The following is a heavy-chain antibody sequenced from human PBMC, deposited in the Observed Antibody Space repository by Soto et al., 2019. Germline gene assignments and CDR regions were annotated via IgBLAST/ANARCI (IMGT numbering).Heavy chain of an antibody. CDR1: GYTFTSYG. V-gene: IGHV1-18*01. CDR3: GPDSSGWDYYYYGMDV. Sequence: GATVKVSCKASGYTFTSYGISWVRQAPGQGLEWMGWISAYNGNTNYAQKLQGRVTMTTDTSTSTAYMELRSLRSDDTAVYYCGPDSSGWDYYYYGMDVWGQGTTVTVSS. D-gene: IGHD6-19*01. CDR2: ISAYNGNT. J-gene: IGHJ6*02.